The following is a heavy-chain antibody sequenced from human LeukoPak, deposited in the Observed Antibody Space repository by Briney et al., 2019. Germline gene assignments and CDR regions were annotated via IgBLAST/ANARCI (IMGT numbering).Heavy chain of an antibody. CDR3: ARDCGGNYRAHIDY. Sequence: KSGGSLRLSCAVSGFTFSSYEMNWVRQAPGKGLEWVSYISSGGSTIYYADSVKGRFTISRDNAKNSLYLQMNSLRAEDTAVYYCARDCGGNYRAHIDYWGQGTLVTVSS. V-gene: IGHV3-48*03. CDR2: ISSGGSTI. J-gene: IGHJ4*02. D-gene: IGHD4-23*01. CDR1: GFTFSSYE.